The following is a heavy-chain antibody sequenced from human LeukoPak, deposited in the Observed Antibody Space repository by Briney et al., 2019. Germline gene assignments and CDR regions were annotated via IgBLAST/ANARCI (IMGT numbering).Heavy chain of an antibody. CDR3: ARAPYSRSWVWFDP. D-gene: IGHD6-13*01. Sequence: SETLSLTCTVSGGSISSYYWSWIRQPPGKGLEGIGYIYYSGSTNYNPSLKSRVTISVDTSKNQFSLKLSSVTAADTAVYYCARAPYSRSWVWFDPSGQGTLVTVSS. J-gene: IGHJ5*02. CDR1: GGSISSYY. V-gene: IGHV4-59*01. CDR2: IYYSGST.